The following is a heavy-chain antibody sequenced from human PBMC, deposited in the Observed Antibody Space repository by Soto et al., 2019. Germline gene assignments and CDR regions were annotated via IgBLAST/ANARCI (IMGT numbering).Heavy chain of an antibody. Sequence: GESLKISCKGSGYSFTSYWIGWVRQMPGKGLEWMGIIYPGDSETRYSPSFQGQVTMSADKSISTAYLQWSSLKASDTTMYYCARQPTSITMVRGVIINYYYYGMDVWGQGTTVTVSS. J-gene: IGHJ6*02. CDR1: GYSFTSYW. D-gene: IGHD3-10*01. CDR3: ARQPTSITMVRGVIINYYYYGMDV. CDR2: IYPGDSET. V-gene: IGHV5-51*01.